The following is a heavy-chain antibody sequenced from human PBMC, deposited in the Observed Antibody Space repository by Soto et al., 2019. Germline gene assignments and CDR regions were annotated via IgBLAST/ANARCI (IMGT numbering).Heavy chain of an antibody. CDR1: GGSISSGDYY. J-gene: IGHJ3*02. D-gene: IGHD2-2*01. V-gene: IGHV4-30-4*01. CDR3: ARGCSSTSCHEGHAFDI. Sequence: SETLSLTCTVSGGSISSGDYYWSWLRQPPGKGLEWIGYIYYSGSTYYNPSLKSRVTISVDTSKNQFSLKLSSVTAADTAVYYCARGCSSTSCHEGHAFDIWGQGTMVTVSS. CDR2: IYYSGST.